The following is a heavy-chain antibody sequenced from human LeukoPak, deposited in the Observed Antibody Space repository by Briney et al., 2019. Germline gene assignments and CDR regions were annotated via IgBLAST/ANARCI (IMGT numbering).Heavy chain of an antibody. CDR3: AREIRKVVTTFGYYYYYMDV. D-gene: IGHD2-21*02. V-gene: IGHV3-7*01. Sequence: PGGSLRLSCAASGFTFSSYWMSWARQAQGKGLEWVANIKQDGSEKYYVDSVKGRFTISRDNAKNSLYLQMNSLRVEDTAVYYCAREIRKVVTTFGYYYYYMDVWGKGTTVTISS. J-gene: IGHJ6*03. CDR2: IKQDGSEK. CDR1: GFTFSSYW.